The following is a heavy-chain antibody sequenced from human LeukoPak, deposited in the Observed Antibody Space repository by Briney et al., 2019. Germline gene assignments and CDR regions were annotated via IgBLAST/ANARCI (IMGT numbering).Heavy chain of an antibody. J-gene: IGHJ5*02. Sequence: QAGGSLRLSCAASGFTFSSYGMHWVRQAPGKGLEWVAVISYDGSNKYYADSVKGRFTISRDNSKNTLCLQMNSLRAEDTAVYYCAKVTGGSRPWGQGTLVTVSS. CDR1: GFTFSSYG. D-gene: IGHD1-26*01. CDR2: ISYDGSNK. V-gene: IGHV3-30*18. CDR3: AKVTGGSRP.